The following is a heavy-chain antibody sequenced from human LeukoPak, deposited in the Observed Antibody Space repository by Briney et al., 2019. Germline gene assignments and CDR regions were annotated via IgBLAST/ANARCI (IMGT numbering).Heavy chain of an antibody. J-gene: IGHJ4*02. CDR1: AFIFSDYA. CDR2: IDKTTYPT. D-gene: IGHD6-19*01. V-gene: IGHV3-23*05. CDR3: AKFEGATIPGWFNDY. Sequence: PGGSLRLSCAASAFIFSDYAMGWVRQAPGKGLEWVSTIDKTTYPTFYADSVKGRFTISRDNSKNTLYLQMNSLRTEDTAVYFCAKFEGATIPGWFNDYWGQGIVVTVSS.